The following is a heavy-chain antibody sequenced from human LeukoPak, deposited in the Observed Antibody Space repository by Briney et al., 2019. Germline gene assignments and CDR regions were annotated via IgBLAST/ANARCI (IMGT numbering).Heavy chain of an antibody. D-gene: IGHD3-22*01. CDR3: ARRPYSDTSGRLSDV. J-gene: IGHJ6*02. V-gene: IGHV3-11*06. Sequence: GGSLRLSCAASGFIFSDYYMSWIRQAPGKGLEWVSYISGASDYRKYADSVKGRFTISRDNAKNSLYLQMNSLRDEDTAVYFCARRPYSDTSGRLSDVWGQGTTVTVSS. CDR1: GFIFSDYY. CDR2: ISGASDYR.